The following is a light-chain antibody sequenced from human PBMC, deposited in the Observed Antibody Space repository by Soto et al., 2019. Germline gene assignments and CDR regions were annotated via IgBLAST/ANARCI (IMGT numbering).Light chain of an antibody. CDR2: GAS. J-gene: IGKJ1*01. CDR1: QSVGSN. Sequence: EIVMTQSPATLSVSPGERATLSCRASQSVGSNLAWYQQKPGQAPRLIIYGASTRATGIPARFSGSGSGTEFTLTISSLQSEDVAVYYCQQYNNWPRTFGQGTKVDIK. V-gene: IGKV3-15*01. CDR3: QQYNNWPRT.